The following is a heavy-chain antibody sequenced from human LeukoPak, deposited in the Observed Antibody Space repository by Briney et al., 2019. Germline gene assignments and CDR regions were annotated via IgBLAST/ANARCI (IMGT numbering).Heavy chain of an antibody. D-gene: IGHD5-24*01. V-gene: IGHV3-53*01. J-gene: IGHJ6*02. CDR3: ARDGYKGGDYYGMDV. CDR2: IYSGGST. Sequence: HPGGSLRLSCEVSGFTFSSYSMNWVRQAPGKGLEWVSVIYSGGSTYYADSVKGRFTISRDNSKNTLYLQMNSLRAEDTAVYYCARDGYKGGDYYGMDVWGQGTTVTVSS. CDR1: GFTFSSYS.